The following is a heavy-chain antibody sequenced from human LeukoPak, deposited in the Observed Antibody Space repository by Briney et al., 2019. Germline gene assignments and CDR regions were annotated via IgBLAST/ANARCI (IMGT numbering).Heavy chain of an antibody. CDR3: ASLAVAGTTFDY. J-gene: IGHJ4*02. D-gene: IGHD6-19*01. V-gene: IGHV3-30*02. CDR1: GFNIRTYG. Sequence: GGSLRLSCAASGFNIRTYGMHWVRQAPGKGLEWVAIVRYDGNTKNYVDSVKGRFTISRDTSKNTVFLQMNSLRAEDTALYYCASLAVAGTTFDYWGQGTLDTVSS. CDR2: VRYDGNTK.